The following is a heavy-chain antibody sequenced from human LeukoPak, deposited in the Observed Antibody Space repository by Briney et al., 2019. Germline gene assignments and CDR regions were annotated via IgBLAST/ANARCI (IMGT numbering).Heavy chain of an antibody. CDR1: GYTFTSYD. V-gene: IGHV1-8*01. D-gene: IGHD2-15*01. Sequence: ASVKVSCKASGYTFTSYDINWVRQATGQGLEWMGWMNPNSGNTGCAQKFQGRVTMTRNTSISTAYMELSSLRSEDTAVYYCARISRRGQGYCSGGSCYHLGYWGQGTLVTVSS. CDR3: ARISRRGQGYCSGGSCYHLGY. J-gene: IGHJ4*02. CDR2: MNPNSGNT.